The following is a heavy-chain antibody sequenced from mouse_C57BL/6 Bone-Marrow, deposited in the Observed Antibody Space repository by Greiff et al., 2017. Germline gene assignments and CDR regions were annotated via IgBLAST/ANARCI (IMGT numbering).Heavy chain of an antibody. CDR2: IYPGSGST. CDR3: ARGRYDGYFAWFAY. D-gene: IGHD2-3*01. J-gene: IGHJ3*01. Sequence: QVQLQQPGAELVKPGASVKMSCKASGYTFTSYWITWVKQRPGQGLEWIGDIYPGSGSTNYNEKFKSKDTLTVDTSASTAYMQLSSLSSEDSAVYYCARGRYDGYFAWFAYWGQGTLVTVSA. CDR1: GYTFTSYW. V-gene: IGHV1-55*01.